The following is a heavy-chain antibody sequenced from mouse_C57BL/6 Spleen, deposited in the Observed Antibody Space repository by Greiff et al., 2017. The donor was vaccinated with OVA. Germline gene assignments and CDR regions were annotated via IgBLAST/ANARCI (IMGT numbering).Heavy chain of an antibody. CDR3: ARHSHGSLCYFDY. CDR2: ISSGGSYT. J-gene: IGHJ2*01. Sequence: EVKLMESGADLVKPGGSLKLSCAASGFTFTSYGMSWVSQTPDKRLEWVATISSGGSYTYYPDSVKGRSTIPRDNAKNTLYLQMSSLKSEDTAMYYCARHSHGSLCYFDYWGQGTTLTVSS. CDR1: GFTFTSYG. V-gene: IGHV5-6*01. D-gene: IGHD2-2*01.